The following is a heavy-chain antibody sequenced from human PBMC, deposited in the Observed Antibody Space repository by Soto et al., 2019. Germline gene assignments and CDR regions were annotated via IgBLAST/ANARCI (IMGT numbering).Heavy chain of an antibody. V-gene: IGHV5-10-1*01. Sequence: GESLKISCKGSGYGFTTYWISWVRQMSGKGLEWMGRIDPSDSYTKYSPSFQGHVTISADKSISTAYLQWSDLKATDTAIYYCARVSGSWFDFWGQGALVTAPQ. D-gene: IGHD3-10*01. CDR3: ARVSGSWFDF. CDR2: IDPSDSYT. J-gene: IGHJ4*02. CDR1: GYGFTTYW.